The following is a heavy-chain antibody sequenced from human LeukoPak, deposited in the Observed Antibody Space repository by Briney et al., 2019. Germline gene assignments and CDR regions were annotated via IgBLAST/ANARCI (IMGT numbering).Heavy chain of an antibody. CDR2: ISGRSTFI. Sequence: GRSLRLSCSASGFTFSSYTMNWVRQAPGKGLEWVSSISGRSTFIFYADSVKGRFTISRDNAKNSLSLQTNSLRAEDTAVYYCARGLGTTVTNEYYYDSSGYYDGGLDYWGQGTLVTVSS. CDR1: GFTFSSYT. J-gene: IGHJ4*02. V-gene: IGHV3-21*01. CDR3: ARGLGTTVTNEYYYDSSGYYDGGLDY. D-gene: IGHD3-22*01.